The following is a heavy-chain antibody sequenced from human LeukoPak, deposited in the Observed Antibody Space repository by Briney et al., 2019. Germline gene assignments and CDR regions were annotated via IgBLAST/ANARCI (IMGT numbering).Heavy chain of an antibody. CDR2: IYYSGST. J-gene: IGHJ6*02. CDR3: ARGYPDLGGHYYYYYGMDV. CDR1: GGSISSGGYY. V-gene: IGHV4-31*03. D-gene: IGHD2-2*02. Sequence: SQTLSLTCTVSGGSISSGGYYWSWIRQHPGKGLEWFGYIYYSGSTYYNPSLKSRVTISVDTSKNQFSLKLSSVTAADTAVYYCARGYPDLGGHYYYYYGMDVWGQGTTVTVSS.